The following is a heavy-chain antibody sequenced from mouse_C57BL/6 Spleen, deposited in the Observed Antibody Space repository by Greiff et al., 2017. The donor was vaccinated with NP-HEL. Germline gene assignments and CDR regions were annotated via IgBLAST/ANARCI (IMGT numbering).Heavy chain of an antibody. CDR3: ARAGGSSDDYDMDY. Sequence: MLVESGGGLVKPGGSLKLSCAASGFTFSSYAMSWVRQTPEKRLEWVATISDGGSYTYYPDNVKGRFTISRDNAKNNLYLQMSQLKSEDTDMYYSARAGGSSDDYDMDYWGQGTSVTVSS. J-gene: IGHJ4*01. CDR1: GFTFSSYA. V-gene: IGHV5-4*03. D-gene: IGHD1-1*01. CDR2: ISDGGSYT.